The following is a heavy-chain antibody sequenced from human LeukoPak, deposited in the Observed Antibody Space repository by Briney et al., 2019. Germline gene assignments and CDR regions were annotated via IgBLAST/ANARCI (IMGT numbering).Heavy chain of an antibody. CDR1: GYTFTSYD. D-gene: IGHD6-6*01. Sequence: ASVKVSCKASGYTFTSYDINWARQATGQGLEWMGWMNPNSGNTGYAQKFQGRVTITRNTSISTAYMELSSLRPEDTAVYYCARGYSSSSGDLPSEFDYWGQGTLVTVSS. CDR2: MNPNSGNT. J-gene: IGHJ4*02. CDR3: ARGYSSSSGDLPSEFDY. V-gene: IGHV1-8*03.